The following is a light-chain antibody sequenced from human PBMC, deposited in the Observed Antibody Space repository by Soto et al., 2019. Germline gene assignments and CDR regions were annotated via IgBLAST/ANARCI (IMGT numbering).Light chain of an antibody. CDR3: QQYSSLPLT. J-gene: IGKJ4*01. CDR2: GAS. CDR1: QRSSSSY. Sequence: EMVVTKSQGILSLSPQEGGTLAGTASQRSSSSYLAWYQQKPCQTPTLLIYGASNRATGIPDRFSGSGSGTDFTLTISRLEPEDLAKYYCQQYSSLPLTFGGGTTVEIK. V-gene: IGKV3-20*01.